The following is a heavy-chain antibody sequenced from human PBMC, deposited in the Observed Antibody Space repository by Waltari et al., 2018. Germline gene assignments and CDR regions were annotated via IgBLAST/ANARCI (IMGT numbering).Heavy chain of an antibody. V-gene: IGHV1-46*01. CDR3: ARGQPGYHDGTGTYFPSYYYFDY. CDR1: QYTFTSYY. D-gene: IGHD3-10*01. CDR2: INPKVGTT. Sequence: QIQLVQSGAEVKKPGASVKVSCQASQYTFTSYYMHWVRQAPGQGLEWMGIINPKVGTTTFAQKFQGRVTMTRDTSTSTVYLELSSLRSEDTAVYYCARGQPGYHDGTGTYFPSYYYFDYWGQGTLVTVSS. J-gene: IGHJ4*02.